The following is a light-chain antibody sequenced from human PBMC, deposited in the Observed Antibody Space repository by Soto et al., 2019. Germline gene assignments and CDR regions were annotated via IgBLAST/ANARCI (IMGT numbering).Light chain of an antibody. V-gene: IGKV1-39*01. CDR2: AAS. CDR3: QQSYSAPGT. J-gene: IGKJ2*01. CDR1: QSISNF. Sequence: DIQMTQSPSSLSASVGDRVTITCRASQSISNFLNWYQQKPGKAPKLLIYAASSLQSGVPSRFSGSGSWTDFILTISSQQPEDFATYYCQQSYSAPGTFGQGTKLEIK.